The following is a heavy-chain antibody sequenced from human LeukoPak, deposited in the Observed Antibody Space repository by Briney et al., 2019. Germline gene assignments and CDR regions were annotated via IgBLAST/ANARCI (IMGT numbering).Heavy chain of an antibody. V-gene: IGHV1-2*02. J-gene: IGHJ5*02. CDR3: AREAITMVRGVITPTNWFDP. CDR1: GYTFTGYY. D-gene: IGHD3-10*01. CDR2: INPNSGGT. Sequence: ASVKVSCKASGYTFTGYYMHWVRQAPGQGLEWMGWINPNSGGTNYAQKFQGRVTTTRDTSISTAYMELSRLRSDDTAVYYCAREAITMVRGVITPTNWFDPWGQGTLVTVSS.